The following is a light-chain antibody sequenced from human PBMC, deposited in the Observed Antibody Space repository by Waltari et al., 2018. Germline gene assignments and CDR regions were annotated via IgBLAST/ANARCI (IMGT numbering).Light chain of an antibody. J-gene: IGKJ5*01. CDR3: QQFDTFPLT. CDR1: QAISSW. CDR2: AAS. Sequence: DIQMTQSPSSVSASVGDRVTITCRASQAISSWLAWYQQKPGKAPKLLIYAASSLQSGVPSRLRGSGFGTDFTLTISSLQPEDFATYFCQQFDTFPLTFGQGTRLEIK. V-gene: IGKV1-12*01.